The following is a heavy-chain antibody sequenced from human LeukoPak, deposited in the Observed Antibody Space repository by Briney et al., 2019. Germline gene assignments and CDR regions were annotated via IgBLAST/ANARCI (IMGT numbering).Heavy chain of an antibody. V-gene: IGHV3-33*01. CDR3: ARVASVENWFDP. D-gene: IGHD5-12*01. CDR1: GFAFSSYG. Sequence: GRSLRLSRAASGFAFSSYGMHWVRQAPGKGLEWVAVIWYDGSNKYYADSVKGRFTISRDNSKNTLYLQMNSLRAEDTAVYYCARVASVENWFDPWGQGTLVTVSS. CDR2: IWYDGSNK. J-gene: IGHJ5*02.